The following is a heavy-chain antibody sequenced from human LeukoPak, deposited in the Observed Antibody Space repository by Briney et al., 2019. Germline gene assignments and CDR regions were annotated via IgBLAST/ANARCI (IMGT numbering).Heavy chain of an antibody. CDR3: AKSDCGSDGCKLLNY. D-gene: IGHD2-21*01. CDR1: GFTFNNYA. J-gene: IGHJ4*02. CDR2: IDGGGDAT. Sequence: GGSLRLSCAASGFTFNNYAMGWVRQPPGKGLEWLSAIDGGGDATKYAGSVKGRFTISRDNSKNTVSLQMNSLRVEDTAIYYCAKSDCGSDGCKLLNYWGQGTLVTVSS. V-gene: IGHV3-23*01.